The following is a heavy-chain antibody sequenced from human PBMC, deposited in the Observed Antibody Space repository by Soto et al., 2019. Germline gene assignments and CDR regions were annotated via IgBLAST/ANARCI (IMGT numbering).Heavy chain of an antibody. J-gene: IGHJ4*02. D-gene: IGHD2-2*02. CDR3: ARWAGFCSSPCCYTALDY. V-gene: IGHV1-69*01. CDR1: GGTFSSHT. CDR2: IIPVFGTT. Sequence: QVQLVQSGAEVKKPGSSVKVSCKASGGTFSSHTVSWVRQAPGQGLEWMGGIIPVFGTTNYAQKFQGRGTITADESTSTTYMELSSLRSDDTAVYYCARWAGFCSSPCCYTALDYWGQGTLVTVSS.